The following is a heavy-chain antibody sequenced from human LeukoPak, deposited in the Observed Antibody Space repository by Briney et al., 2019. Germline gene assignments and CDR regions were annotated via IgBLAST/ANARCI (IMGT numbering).Heavy chain of an antibody. CDR1: GVSISHYY. D-gene: IGHD3-16*01. Sequence: SETLSLTCSVSGVSISHYYWTWIRQPAGKGLEWIGRFYARGTMIYNPSLKSRVAMSADTSKNQFSLMVTSVTAADTAVYYCARGSYGYIDYWGQGILVTVSS. J-gene: IGHJ4*02. V-gene: IGHV4-4*07. CDR3: ARGSYGYIDY. CDR2: FYARGTM.